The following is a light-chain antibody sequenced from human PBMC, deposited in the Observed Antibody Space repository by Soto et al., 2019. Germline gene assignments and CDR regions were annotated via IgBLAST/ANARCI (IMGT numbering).Light chain of an antibody. CDR2: DAY. V-gene: IGKV3-11*01. CDR1: QSFRGL. Sequence: EGVLTQSPVTLSLSPGERATLSCRASQSFRGLLAWYQQKPGQAPRLLIYDAYNRATGIPPRFSGSGSGTDFTLTISSLEPEDCAVYYCQQRHMWPIPFGQGTRLEIK. J-gene: IGKJ5*01. CDR3: QQRHMWPIP.